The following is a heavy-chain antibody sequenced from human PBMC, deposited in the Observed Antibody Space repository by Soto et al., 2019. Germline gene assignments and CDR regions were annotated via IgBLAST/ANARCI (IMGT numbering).Heavy chain of an antibody. Sequence: QVQLVESGGGVVQPGRSLRLSCAASGFTFSSYAMHWVRQAPGKGLEWVAVISYDGSNKYYADSVKGRFTISRDNSKNTLYLQMHSLRAEDTAVYYCARDREYSRGGSDPPNYGMDGCGQGTTVTVSS. CDR3: ARDREYSRGGSDPPNYGMDG. J-gene: IGHJ6*02. CDR1: GFTFSSYA. D-gene: IGHD6-19*01. CDR2: ISYDGSNK. V-gene: IGHV3-30-3*01.